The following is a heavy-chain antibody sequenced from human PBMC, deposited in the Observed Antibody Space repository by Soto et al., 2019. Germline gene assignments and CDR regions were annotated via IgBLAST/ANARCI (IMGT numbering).Heavy chain of an antibody. J-gene: IGHJ3*02. Sequence: NPSGTLSLTCTVSGGSISSYYWSWIRQPPGKGLEWIGYIYYSGSTNYNPSLKSRVTISVDTSKNQFSLKLSSVTAADTAVYYCARQQWLVLNAFDIWGQGTMVTVSS. V-gene: IGHV4-59*01. CDR2: IYYSGST. D-gene: IGHD6-19*01. CDR3: ARQQWLVLNAFDI. CDR1: GGSISSYY.